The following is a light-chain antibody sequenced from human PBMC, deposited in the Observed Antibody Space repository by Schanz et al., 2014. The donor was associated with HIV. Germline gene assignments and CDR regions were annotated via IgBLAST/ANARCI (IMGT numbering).Light chain of an antibody. CDR3: LQHNSYPYT. Sequence: AIRMTQSPSSFSASTGDRVTITCRASQGISSYLAWYQQKPGKAPKLLIYAASTLQSGVPSRFSGSGSGTEFTLTISSLQPEDFATYYCLQHNSYPYTFGQGTKLEIK. J-gene: IGKJ2*01. CDR1: QGISSY. CDR2: AAS. V-gene: IGKV1-8*01.